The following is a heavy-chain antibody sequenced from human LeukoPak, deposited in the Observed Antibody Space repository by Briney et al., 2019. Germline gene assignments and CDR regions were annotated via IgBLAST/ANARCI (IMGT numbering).Heavy chain of an antibody. CDR2: IISKVDGGTA. J-gene: IGHJ4*02. D-gene: IGHD2/OR15-2a*01. Sequence: GGSLRLSCAASGFTFSTYTMHWVRQAPGKGLEWVGRIISKVDGGTADYAAPVKGRFTISRDDSKNTVYLQMNSLKTEDTAVYYCTTSGGTTTRFVDYWGQGNLVSVSS. CDR3: TTSGGTTTRFVDY. V-gene: IGHV3-15*01. CDR1: GFTFSTYT.